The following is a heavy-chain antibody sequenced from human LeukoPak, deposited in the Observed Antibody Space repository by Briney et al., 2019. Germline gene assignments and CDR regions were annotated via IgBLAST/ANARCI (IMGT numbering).Heavy chain of an antibody. CDR3: AKGHFGHDY. D-gene: IGHD3-10*01. V-gene: IGHV3-23*01. Sequence: GALRLSCTASGITFGIYAMSWLRQAAGKGLEWVSAITNNGATAYYADSLKGRFTISRDNVNNMLFLQMNSLRAEDTAVYYCAKGHFGHDYWGQGTPVTVSS. CDR1: GITFGIYA. CDR2: ITNNGATA. J-gene: IGHJ4*02.